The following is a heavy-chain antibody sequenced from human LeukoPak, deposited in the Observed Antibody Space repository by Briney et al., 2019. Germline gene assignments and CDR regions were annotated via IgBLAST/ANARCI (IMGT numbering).Heavy chain of an antibody. CDR2: ISGSGGST. CDR3: GIGYCSSTSCYDFDY. V-gene: IGHV3-23*01. D-gene: IGHD2-2*01. J-gene: IGHJ4*02. Sequence: PGGSLRLSCAASGFTFSSYAMSWVRQAPGKGLEWVSAISGSGGSTYYADSVKGRFTISRDNSENSLYLQMNSLRAEDTAVYYCGIGYCSSTSCYDFDYWGQGTLVTVSS. CDR1: GFTFSSYA.